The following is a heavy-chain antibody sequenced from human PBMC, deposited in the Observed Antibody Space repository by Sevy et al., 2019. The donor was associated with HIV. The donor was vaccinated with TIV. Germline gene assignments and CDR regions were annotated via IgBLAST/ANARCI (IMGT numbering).Heavy chain of an antibody. J-gene: IGHJ3*02. CDR2: ISSSSSYI. CDR1: GFTFSSYS. Sequence: GGSLRLSCAASGFTFSSYSMNWVRQAPGKGLEWVSSISSSSSYIYYADSVKGRFTISRDNAKNSLYLQMNSLRAEDTAVYYCARSGGVTPYDSSGYHDAFDIWGQGTMVTVSS. V-gene: IGHV3-21*01. CDR3: ARSGGVTPYDSSGYHDAFDI. D-gene: IGHD3-22*01.